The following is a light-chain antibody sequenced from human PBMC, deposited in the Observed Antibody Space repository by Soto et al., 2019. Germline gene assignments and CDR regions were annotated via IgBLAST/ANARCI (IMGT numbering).Light chain of an antibody. V-gene: IGKV3-15*01. J-gene: IGKJ3*01. CDR3: QQYNNWPPCT. CDR1: QSVGSK. Sequence: EIVMTQSPATLSVSPGERASLSCRASQSVGSKLAWYQHKPGQAPRLLIYDASTRATGFPARFSGSGSGTEFTLTISSLQPEDFAVYYCQQYNNWPPCTFGHGTKLDIK. CDR2: DAS.